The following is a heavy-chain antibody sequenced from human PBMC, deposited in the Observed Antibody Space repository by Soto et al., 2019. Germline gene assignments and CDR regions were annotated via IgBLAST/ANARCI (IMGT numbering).Heavy chain of an antibody. CDR2: IGGSDGGT. Sequence: GGSLRLSCAASGFTFSTYAMSWVRQVPGKGLEWVSTIGGSDGGTYYVDSVKGRFTISRDNSKNTLSLQMNSLRAEDTAVYYCARAAYCTSASCYKDGFDIWGQGTMVTVSS. V-gene: IGHV3-23*01. J-gene: IGHJ3*02. CDR3: ARAAYCTSASCYKDGFDI. CDR1: GFTFSTYA. D-gene: IGHD2-2*02.